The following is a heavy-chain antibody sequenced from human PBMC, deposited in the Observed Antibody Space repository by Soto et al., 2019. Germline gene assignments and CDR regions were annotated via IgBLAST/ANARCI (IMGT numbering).Heavy chain of an antibody. CDR3: AKSTWDDLPPSF. D-gene: IGHD1-26*01. V-gene: IGHV3-23*01. CDR1: GFGLSSDA. CDR2: ISGSGVAT. J-gene: IGHJ4*02. Sequence: PGGSLRLSCAASGFGLSSDAVSWVRQAPGKGLEWVSVISGSGVATYYADSVKGRFTISRDNSKNTLYLQMNGVRAEDTAVYYCAKSTWDDLPPSFWGQGTPVTVSS.